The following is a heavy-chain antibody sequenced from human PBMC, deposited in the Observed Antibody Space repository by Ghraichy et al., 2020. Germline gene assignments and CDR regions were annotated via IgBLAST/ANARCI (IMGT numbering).Heavy chain of an antibody. Sequence: SETLSLTCTVSGGSISSSSYYWGWIRQPPGKGLEWIGSIYYSGSTYYNPSLKSRVTISVDTSRNQFSLKLSSVTAADTAMYYCAVYLPGAGGTGYWGQGTLVTVSS. J-gene: IGHJ4*02. V-gene: IGHV4-39*07. CDR2: IYYSGST. CDR1: GGSISSSSYY. D-gene: IGHD1-7*01. CDR3: AVYLPGAGGTGY.